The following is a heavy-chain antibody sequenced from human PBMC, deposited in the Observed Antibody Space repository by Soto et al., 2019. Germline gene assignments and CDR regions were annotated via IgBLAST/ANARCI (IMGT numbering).Heavy chain of an antibody. CDR1: GFSLSTSGVS. CDR3: VLMFSSTSPLAEYFLQ. J-gene: IGHJ1*01. D-gene: IGHD2-2*01. Sequence: QITLKESGPTLVKPTQPLTLTCTFSGFSLSTSGVSVGWIRQPPGKALEGLALVYWDDVKRSSPSLKSRLTIAKNTSKHQVVLTLSNMDPVDTATYFCVLMFSSTSPLAEYFLQWGQGTLVTVSS. V-gene: IGHV2-5*02. CDR2: VYWDDVK.